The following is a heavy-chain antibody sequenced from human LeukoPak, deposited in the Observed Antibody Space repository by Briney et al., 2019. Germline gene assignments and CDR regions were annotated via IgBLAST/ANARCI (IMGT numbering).Heavy chain of an antibody. J-gene: IGHJ4*02. V-gene: IGHV3-30*04. D-gene: IGHD6-25*01. Sequence: GGSLRLSCAASGFTFSSYAMHWVRQAPGKRLEWVAVISYDGSNKYYADSVKGRFTISRDNSKNTLYLQMNSLRAEDTAVYYCARENAAAFDYWGQGTLVTVSS. CDR1: GFTFSSYA. CDR2: ISYDGSNK. CDR3: ARENAAAFDY.